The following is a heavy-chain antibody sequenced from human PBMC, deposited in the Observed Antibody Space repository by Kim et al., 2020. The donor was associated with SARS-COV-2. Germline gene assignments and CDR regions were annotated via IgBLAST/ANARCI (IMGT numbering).Heavy chain of an antibody. Sequence: SGGTHYNPSLKSRVTRSVETSKNQFSLKLSSVTAADTAVYYCARDPQLDVWGQGTTVTVSS. J-gene: IGHJ6*02. CDR2: SGGT. CDR3: ARDPQLDV. V-gene: IGHV4-59*01.